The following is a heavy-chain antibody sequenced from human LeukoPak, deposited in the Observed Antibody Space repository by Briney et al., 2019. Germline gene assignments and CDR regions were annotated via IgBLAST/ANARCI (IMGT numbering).Heavy chain of an antibody. CDR3: ASNTGTVSDY. V-gene: IGHV4-59*01. D-gene: IGHD7-27*01. CDR2: VYYSGST. J-gene: IGHJ4*02. CDR1: GGFITAYY. Sequence: PSETLSLTCTVSGGFITAYYWSWIRQPPGKGLEWIGYVYYSGSTEYNPSLRSRITISLEMSKQQFSLNLTSVTAADTAIYYCASNTGTVSDYWGQGALVTVSS.